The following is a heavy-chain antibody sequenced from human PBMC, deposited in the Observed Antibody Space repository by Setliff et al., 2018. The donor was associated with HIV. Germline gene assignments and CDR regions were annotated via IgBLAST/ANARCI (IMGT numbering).Heavy chain of an antibody. J-gene: IGHJ6*03. CDR2: VHNTDT. CDR3: VRDWEVVAVTAHMDV. Sequence: GGSLRLSCVASKFSVSDSYMGWVRQAPGKGLEWVSLVHNTDTYYANSVKGRFTISRDNSKTMVFLRMNSLRPEDSAMYYCVRDWEVVAVTAHMDVWGKGTTVTVSS. D-gene: IGHD2-15*01. V-gene: IGHV3-53*01. CDR1: KFSVSDSY.